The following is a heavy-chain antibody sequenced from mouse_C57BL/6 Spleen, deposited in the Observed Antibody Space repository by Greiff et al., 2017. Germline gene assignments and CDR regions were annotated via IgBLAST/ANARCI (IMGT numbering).Heavy chain of an antibody. CDR3: ARHEDYSNYGAMDY. Sequence: QVQLKESGPGLVAPSQSLSITCTVSGFSLTSYGVHWVRQPPGKGLEWLVVIWSDGSTTYNSALKSRLSISKDNSKSQVFLKMNRLQTDDTAMYYCARHEDYSNYGAMDYWGQGTSVTVSS. CDR2: IWSDGST. D-gene: IGHD2-5*01. V-gene: IGHV2-6-1*01. CDR1: GFSLTSYG. J-gene: IGHJ4*01.